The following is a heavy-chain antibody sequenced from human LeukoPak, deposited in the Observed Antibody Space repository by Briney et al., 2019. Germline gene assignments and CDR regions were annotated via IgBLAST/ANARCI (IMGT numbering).Heavy chain of an antibody. CDR3: ARDVTITMIVGGY. Sequence: SVKVSCKASGGTFSSYAISWVRQAPGQGLEWMGRIIPILGIANYAQKFQGRVTMTTDTSTSTAYMELRSLRSDDTGVYYCARDVTITMIVGGYWGQGTLVTVSS. D-gene: IGHD3-22*01. J-gene: IGHJ4*02. CDR2: IIPILGIA. V-gene: IGHV1-69*04. CDR1: GGTFSSYA.